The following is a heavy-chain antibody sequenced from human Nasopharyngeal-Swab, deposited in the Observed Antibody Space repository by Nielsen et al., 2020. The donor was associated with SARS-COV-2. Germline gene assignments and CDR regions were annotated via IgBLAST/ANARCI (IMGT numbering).Heavy chain of an antibody. D-gene: IGHD3-10*01. CDR1: GYSFTSYW. CDR2: IDPSDSYT. J-gene: IGHJ4*02. Sequence: GESLKIPCKGSGYSFTSYWISWVRQMPGKGLEWMGRIDPSDSYTNYSPSFQGHVTISADKSISTAYLQWSSLKASDTAMYYCARIGYGSGSYMYYFDYWGQGTLVTVSS. V-gene: IGHV5-10-1*01. CDR3: ARIGYGSGSYMYYFDY.